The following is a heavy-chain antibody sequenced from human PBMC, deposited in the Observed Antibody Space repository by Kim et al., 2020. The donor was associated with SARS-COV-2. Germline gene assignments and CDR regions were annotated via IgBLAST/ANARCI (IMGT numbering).Heavy chain of an antibody. CDR1: GGSISSSSYY. V-gene: IGHV4-39*01. J-gene: IGHJ6*02. Sequence: SETLSLTCTVSGGSISSSSYYWGWIRQPPGKGLEWIGSIYYSGSTYYNPSLKSRVTISVDTSKNQFSLKLSSVTAADTAVYYCARHGRYYDFWSGYWADSYYGMDVWGQGTTVTVSS. CDR3: ARHGRYYDFWSGYWADSYYGMDV. D-gene: IGHD3-3*01. CDR2: IYYSGST.